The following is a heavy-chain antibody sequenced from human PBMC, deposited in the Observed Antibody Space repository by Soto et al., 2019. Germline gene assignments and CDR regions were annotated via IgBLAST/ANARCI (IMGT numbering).Heavy chain of an antibody. D-gene: IGHD6-6*01. V-gene: IGHV3-53*01. CDR2: IYSGGST. CDR3: ASVYSSSSYYYYGMDV. Sequence: VGSLRLSCAASGFTVSSNYMSWVRQAPGKGLEWVSVIYSGGSTYYADSVKGRFTISRDNSKNTLYLQMNSLRAEDTAVYYCASVYSSSSYYYYGMDVWGQGTTVTVSS. J-gene: IGHJ6*02. CDR1: GFTVSSNY.